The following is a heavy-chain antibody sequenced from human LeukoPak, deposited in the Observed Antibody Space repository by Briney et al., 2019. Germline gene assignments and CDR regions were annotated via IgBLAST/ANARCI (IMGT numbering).Heavy chain of an antibody. Sequence: SETLSLTCAVYGGSFSGYYWSWIRQPPGKGLEWIGEINHSGSTNYNPSLKSRVTISVDTSENQFSLKLSSVTAADTAVYYCARRSGIQLLNWFDPWGQGTLVTVSS. CDR3: ARRSGIQLLNWFDP. CDR1: GGSFSGYY. V-gene: IGHV4-34*01. D-gene: IGHD5-18*01. J-gene: IGHJ5*02. CDR2: INHSGST.